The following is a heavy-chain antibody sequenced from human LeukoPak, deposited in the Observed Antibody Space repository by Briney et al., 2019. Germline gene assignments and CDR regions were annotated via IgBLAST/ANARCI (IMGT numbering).Heavy chain of an antibody. J-gene: IGHJ3*02. V-gene: IGHV1-69*05. CDR3: AKTSGNWNYEHAFDI. D-gene: IGHD1-7*01. CDR2: IIPIFGTA. CDR1: GGTFSSYA. Sequence: ASVKVSCKASGGTFSSYAISWVRQAPGQGLEWMGGIIPIFGTANYAQKFQGRVTITTDESTSTAYMELSSLRSEDTAVYYCAKTSGNWNYEHAFDIWGQGTMVTVSS.